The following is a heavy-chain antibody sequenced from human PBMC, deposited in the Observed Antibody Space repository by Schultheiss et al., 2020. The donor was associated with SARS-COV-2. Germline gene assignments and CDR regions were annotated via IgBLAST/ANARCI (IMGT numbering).Heavy chain of an antibody. CDR2: IYHSGST. D-gene: IGHD3-22*01. CDR3: ARLQIYDSSGYYYGFDY. J-gene: IGHJ4*02. V-gene: IGHV4-4*02. CDR1: GGSISSSNW. Sequence: SETLSLTCAVSGGSISSSNWWSWVRQPPGKGLEWIGEIYHSGSTNYNPSLKSRVTISVDKSKNQFSLKLSSVTAADTAVYYCARLQIYDSSGYYYGFDYWGQGTLVTVSS.